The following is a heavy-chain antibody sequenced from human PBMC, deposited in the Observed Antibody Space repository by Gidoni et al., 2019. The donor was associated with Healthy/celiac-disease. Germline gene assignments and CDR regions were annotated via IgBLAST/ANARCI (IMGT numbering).Heavy chain of an antibody. CDR3: ARDVSSSFTNDAFDI. V-gene: IGHV3-48*03. J-gene: IGHJ3*02. CDR2: IISSGSTI. Sequence: EVQLVESGGGTVQPGGSLRLSEAYGFTLSSYEMNWVRQAPGKGLEWVSYIISSGSTIYYADSVKGRFTISRDNAKNSLYLQMNSLRAEDTAVYYCARDVSSSFTNDAFDIWGQGTMVTVSS. CDR1: GFTLSSYE. D-gene: IGHD6-6*01.